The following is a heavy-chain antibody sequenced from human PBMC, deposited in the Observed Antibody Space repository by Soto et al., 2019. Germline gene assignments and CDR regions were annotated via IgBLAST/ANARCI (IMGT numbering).Heavy chain of an antibody. J-gene: IGHJ4*02. CDR3: ARGGSSGYSL. Sequence: PSETLSLTCTVSGGSISSGGDYWSWIRQPPGKGLEWIGEINHSGSTNYNPSLKSRVTISVDTSKNQFSLKLSSVTAADTAVYYCARGGSSGYSLWGQGSQVTVSS. CDR2: INHSGST. D-gene: IGHD3-22*01. V-gene: IGHV4-39*07. CDR1: GGSISSGGDY.